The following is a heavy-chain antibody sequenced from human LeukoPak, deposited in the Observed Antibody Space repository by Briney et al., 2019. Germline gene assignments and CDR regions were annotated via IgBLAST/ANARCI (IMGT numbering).Heavy chain of an antibody. CDR1: GGPFSGYY. J-gene: IGHJ4*02. CDR2: INHSGST. V-gene: IGHV4-34*01. D-gene: IGHD5-12*01. CDR3: ARERWLRLDY. Sequence: SETLSLTCAVYGGPFSGYYWSWIRQPPGKGLEWIGEINHSGSTNYNPSLKSRVTISVDTSKNQFSLKLSSVTAADTAVYYCARERWLRLDYWGQGTLVTVSS.